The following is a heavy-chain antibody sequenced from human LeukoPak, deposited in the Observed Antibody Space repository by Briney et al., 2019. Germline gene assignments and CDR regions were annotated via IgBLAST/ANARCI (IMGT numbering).Heavy chain of an antibody. CDR3: ARRTIAAAGNNWFDP. D-gene: IGHD6-13*01. CDR1: GYTFTSYG. V-gene: IGHV1-18*01. CDR2: ISAYNGNI. J-gene: IGHJ5*02. Sequence: ASVKVSCTASGYTFTSYGISWVRQAPGQGLEWMGWISAYNGNINYAQKLQDRATMTTDTSTSTAYMELRSLRSDDTAVYYCARRTIAAAGNNWFDPWGQGTLVTVSS.